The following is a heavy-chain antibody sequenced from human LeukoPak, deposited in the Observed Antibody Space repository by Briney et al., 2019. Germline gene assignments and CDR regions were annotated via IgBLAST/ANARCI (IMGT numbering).Heavy chain of an antibody. CDR1: GFTFSDYY. CDR3: ARDRVLRYFDWLSSPFDP. J-gene: IGHJ5*02. V-gene: IGHV3-11*01. Sequence: GGSLRLSCAASGFTFSDYYMSWIRQAPGKGLEWVSYISSSGSTIYYADSVKGRFTISRDDAKNSLYLQMNSLRAEDTAVCYCARDRVLRYFDWLSSPFDPWGQGTLVTVSS. D-gene: IGHD3-9*01. CDR2: ISSSGSTI.